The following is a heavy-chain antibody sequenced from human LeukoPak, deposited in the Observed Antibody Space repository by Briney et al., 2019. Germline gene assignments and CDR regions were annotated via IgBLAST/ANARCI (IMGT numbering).Heavy chain of an antibody. D-gene: IGHD6-13*01. J-gene: IGHJ5*02. Sequence: SETLSLTCAVYGGSFSGYYWSWIRQPPGKGLEWIGEINHSGSTNYNPSLKSRVTISVDTSKNQFSLKLSSGTAADTAVYYCARQQLVRVPPSQLYNWFDPWGQGTLVTVSS. CDR1: GGSFSGYY. CDR2: INHSGST. CDR3: ARQQLVRVPPSQLYNWFDP. V-gene: IGHV4-34*01.